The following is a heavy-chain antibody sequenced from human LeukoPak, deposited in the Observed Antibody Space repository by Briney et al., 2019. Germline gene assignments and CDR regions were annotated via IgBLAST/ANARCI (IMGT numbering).Heavy chain of an antibody. CDR3: ARESGTYFKSRYYFDF. CDR1: GYTVTAYH. Sequence: ASVKVSCKASGYTVTAYHMHWVRQAPGQGLKWMGWFNPNSGATNYAQKLQGRVTMTRDTSISTDYMELSRLRSDDTAVYYCARESGTYFKSRYYFDFWGQGTLVTVSS. J-gene: IGHJ4*02. D-gene: IGHD1-26*01. CDR2: FNPNSGAT. V-gene: IGHV1-2*02.